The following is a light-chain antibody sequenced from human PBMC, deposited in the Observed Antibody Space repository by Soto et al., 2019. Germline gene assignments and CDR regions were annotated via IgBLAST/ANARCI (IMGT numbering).Light chain of an antibody. J-gene: IGKJ2*01. V-gene: IGKV1-5*01. CDR3: QQYQSYLVT. Sequence: DIQMTQSPSTLSASVGDRVTITCRASQSISGWLAWHQQKPGEAPKLLIYDASSLQRGVPSRFSGSGSGTEFTLTISSLQPDDFATYYCQQYQSYLVTFGQGTK. CDR2: DAS. CDR1: QSISGW.